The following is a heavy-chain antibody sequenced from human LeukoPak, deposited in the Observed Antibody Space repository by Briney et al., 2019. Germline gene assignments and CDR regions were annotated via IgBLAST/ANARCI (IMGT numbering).Heavy chain of an antibody. CDR3: ARDEGIFGVVTTPTFDY. D-gene: IGHD3-3*01. J-gene: IGHJ4*02. V-gene: IGHV3-30*02. Sequence: SGGSLRLSCAASGFTFNSYGMHWVRQAPGKGLEWVAFIRYDGSNKYYADSVKGRFTISRDNSKNTLYLQMNSLRAEDTAVYYCARDEGIFGVVTTPTFDYWGQGTLVTVSS. CDR2: IRYDGSNK. CDR1: GFTFNSYG.